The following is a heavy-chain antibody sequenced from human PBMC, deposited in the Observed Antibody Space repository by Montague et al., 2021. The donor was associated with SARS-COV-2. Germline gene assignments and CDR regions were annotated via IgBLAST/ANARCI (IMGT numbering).Heavy chain of an antibody. CDR2: IFGSGSST. Sequence: SLRLSCAASGFTFSNYAMTWVRQAPGKGLEWVSVIFGSGSSTYYADSVKGRFTISRDNSKNTLYLQINSLRAEDTAIYYCAKDASMVRAVIVWYFDLWGRGTPVTVSS. V-gene: IGHV3-23*03. CDR3: AKDASMVRAVIVWYFDL. CDR1: GFTFSNYA. D-gene: IGHD3-10*01. J-gene: IGHJ2*01.